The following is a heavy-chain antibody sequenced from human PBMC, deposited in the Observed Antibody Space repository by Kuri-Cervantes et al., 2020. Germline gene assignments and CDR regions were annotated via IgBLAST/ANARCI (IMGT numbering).Heavy chain of an antibody. CDR2: IWYDGSNK. CDR1: GFTFSSYG. D-gene: IGHD6-19*01. CDR3: ARDGSVAGTLDYYYGMDV. V-gene: IGHV3-33*01. J-gene: IGHJ6*02. Sequence: LSLTCAASGFTFSSYGMHWVRQAPGKGLEWVAVIWYDGSNKYYTDSVKGRFIISRDNSKKALYLQMNWLRAEDTAVYYCARDGSVAGTLDYYYGMDVWGQGTTVTVSS.